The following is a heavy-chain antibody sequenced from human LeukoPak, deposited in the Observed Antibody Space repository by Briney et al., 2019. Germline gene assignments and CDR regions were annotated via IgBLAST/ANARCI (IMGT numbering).Heavy chain of an antibody. V-gene: IGHV3-21*04. D-gene: IGHD1-14*01. Sequence: GGPLRLSCTTSELIFSTSGFNWVRQAPGKGLECVASTGPTGFDRYHADSIEGRFTISRDNANNFLYLQMDSLRAEDTAVYYCATETNGRHYDYWGQGTLLSLSS. CDR1: ELIFSTSG. CDR2: TGPTGFDR. CDR3: ATETNGRHYDY. J-gene: IGHJ4*02.